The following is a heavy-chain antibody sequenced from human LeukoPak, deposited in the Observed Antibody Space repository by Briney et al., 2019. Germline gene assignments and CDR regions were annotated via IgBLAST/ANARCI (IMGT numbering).Heavy chain of an antibody. CDR1: GGSISSSSYY. V-gene: IGHV4-39*07. J-gene: IGHJ4*02. CDR3: ARDFESSSWYY. Sequence: SETLSLTCTVSGGSISSSSYYWGWIRQPPGKGLEWIGSIYYSGSTYYNPSLKSRVTISVDTSKNQFSLKLSSVTAADTAVYYCARDFESSSWYYWGQGTLVTVSS. CDR2: IYYSGST. D-gene: IGHD6-13*01.